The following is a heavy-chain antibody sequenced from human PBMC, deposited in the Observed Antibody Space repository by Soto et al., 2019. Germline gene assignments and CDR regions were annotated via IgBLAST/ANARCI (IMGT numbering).Heavy chain of an antibody. D-gene: IGHD3-9*01. J-gene: IGHJ6*03. CDR3: ATKDARYFDWLLPNYYMDV. CDR1: GFTFSSYA. V-gene: IGHV3-23*01. CDR2: ISGSGGST. Sequence: GGPLRLSCAASGFTFSSYAMSWVRQAPGKGLEWVSAISGSGGSTYYADSVKGRFTISRDNSKNTLYLQMNSLRAEDTAVYYCATKDARYFDWLLPNYYMDVWGKGTTVTVSS.